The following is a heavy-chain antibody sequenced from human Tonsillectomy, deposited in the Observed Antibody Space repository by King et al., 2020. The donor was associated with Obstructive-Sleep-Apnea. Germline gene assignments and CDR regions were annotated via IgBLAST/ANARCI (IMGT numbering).Heavy chain of an antibody. V-gene: IGHV3-9*01. CDR3: AKHKDAPVCGAMAV. CDR1: GFTFDDYA. J-gene: IGHJ6*02. Sequence: VQLVESGGGLVQSGRSLRLSCAASGFTFDDYAMNWVRQAPGKGLEWVSGISWNSGSGGYADSVKGRFTISRDNAKNSLYLQMNSLRAEDTALYYCAKHKDAPVCGAMAVLGQGTTVTVSS. D-gene: IGHD2-8*01. CDR2: ISWNSGSG.